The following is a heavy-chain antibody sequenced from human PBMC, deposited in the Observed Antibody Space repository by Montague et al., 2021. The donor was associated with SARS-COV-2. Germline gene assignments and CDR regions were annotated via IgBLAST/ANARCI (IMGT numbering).Heavy chain of an antibody. CDR3: ARGAGQGYGFRLGSFDS. V-gene: IGHV4-34*01. D-gene: IGHD3-10*01. CDR2: INHSGST. J-gene: IGHJ4*02. Sequence: SETLSLTCAVYGGSFSGYYWNWIRQPPGKGLEWIGEINHSGSTNYNPSLKSRVTMSVDTSKNQFSLKLSSVTAADTAVYYCARGAGQGYGFRLGSFDSWGQGTLVTVSS. CDR1: GGSFSGYY.